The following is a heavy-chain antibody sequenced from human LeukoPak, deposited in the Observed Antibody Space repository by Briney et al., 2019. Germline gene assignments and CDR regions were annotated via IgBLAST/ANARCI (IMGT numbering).Heavy chain of an antibody. J-gene: IGHJ6*02. CDR2: IIPIFATA. CDR1: GGTFSSYG. CDR3: ARTTTRGGYTYGYYYYGMDV. D-gene: IGHD5-18*01. V-gene: IGHV1-69*13. Sequence: SVKVSCKASGGTFSSYGVSWVRQAPGQGLEWMGGIIPIFATANYAQKFQGRVTIIADESTSTAYMELSSLRSEDTAVYYCARTTTRGGYTYGYYYYGMDVWGQGTTVTVSS.